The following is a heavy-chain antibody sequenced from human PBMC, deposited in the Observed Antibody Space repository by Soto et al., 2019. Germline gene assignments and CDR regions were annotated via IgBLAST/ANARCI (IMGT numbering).Heavy chain of an antibody. V-gene: IGHV3-30*18. CDR2: ISYDGSNK. J-gene: IGHJ6*02. CDR1: GFTFSSYG. D-gene: IGHD4-17*01. Sequence: PGRSLRLSCAASGFTFSSYGMHWVRQAPGKGLEWVAVISYDGSNKYYADSVKGRFTISRDNSKNTLYLQMNSLRAEDTAVYYCAKLVPHDYGDYGYHSGMDVWGQGTTVTLSS. CDR3: AKLVPHDYGDYGYHSGMDV.